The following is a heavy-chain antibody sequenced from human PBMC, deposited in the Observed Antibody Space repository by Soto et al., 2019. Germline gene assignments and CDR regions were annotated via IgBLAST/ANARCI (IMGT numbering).Heavy chain of an antibody. CDR2: IYHSGSA. Sequence: QLQLQESGSGLVKPSQTLSLTCAVSGGSISSGGYSWTWIRQPPGKGLEWIGYIYHSGSAYYNPSLKSRVTISVDRSKNQFSLKLSSVTAADTAVYYCARAHYGDYGYGMDVWGQGTTVTVS. CDR3: ARAHYGDYGYGMDV. V-gene: IGHV4-30-2*01. CDR1: GGSISSGGYS. J-gene: IGHJ6*02. D-gene: IGHD4-17*01.